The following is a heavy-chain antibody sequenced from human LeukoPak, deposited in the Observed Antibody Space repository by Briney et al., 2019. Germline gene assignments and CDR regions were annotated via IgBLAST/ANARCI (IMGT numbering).Heavy chain of an antibody. J-gene: IGHJ4*02. CDR2: IKEDGSEK. D-gene: IGHD6-13*01. CDR1: GFTFNTYW. Sequence: GESLRLSCAASGFTFNTYWMTWVSQPPGKGLEWVANIKEDGSEKNYVGSVKGRFTISRDNAKNSLYLQMNSLRAEDTAVYYCVTGGFQLGYWGQGTLVTVSS. CDR3: VTGGFQLGY. V-gene: IGHV3-7*03.